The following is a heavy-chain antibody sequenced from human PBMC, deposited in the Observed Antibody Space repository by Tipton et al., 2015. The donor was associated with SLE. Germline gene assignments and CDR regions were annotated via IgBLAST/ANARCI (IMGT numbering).Heavy chain of an antibody. CDR1: GGSISSSSYY. CDR3: AGWMYQLLYGVDY. J-gene: IGHJ4*02. Sequence: TLFLTCTVSGGSISSSSYYWGWIRQPPGKGLEWIGSIYYSGSTYYNPSLKSRVIISVDTSKNQFSLKLSSVTAADTAVYYCAGWMYQLLYGVDYWGQGTLVTVSS. D-gene: IGHD2-2*02. V-gene: IGHV4-39*01. CDR2: IYYSGST.